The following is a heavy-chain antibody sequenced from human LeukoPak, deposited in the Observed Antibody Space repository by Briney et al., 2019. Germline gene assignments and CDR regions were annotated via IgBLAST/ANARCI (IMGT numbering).Heavy chain of an antibody. CDR3: ARRAGGYSHSYDY. D-gene: IGHD4-23*01. CDR2: IRYDGSNK. J-gene: IGHJ4*02. CDR1: GFTFSSRG. Sequence: GGSLRLSCAASGFTFSSRGFHWVRQAPGKGLEWVAFIRYDGSNKYYADSVKGRFTISRDNSKNTLYLQMNNLRADDTAVYYCARRAGGYSHSYDYWGQGTLVTVSS. V-gene: IGHV3-30*02.